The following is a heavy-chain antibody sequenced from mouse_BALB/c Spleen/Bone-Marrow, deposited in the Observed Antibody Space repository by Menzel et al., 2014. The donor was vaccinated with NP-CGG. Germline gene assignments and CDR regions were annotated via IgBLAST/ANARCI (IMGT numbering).Heavy chain of an antibody. CDR1: GFNIKNTY. D-gene: IGHD1-1*01. CDR2: IDPANVNT. Sequence: DVHLVESGAELVKPGASVKSSCTASGFNIKNTYIHWVKQRPEQGLEWIGRIDPANVNTKNDPKFQGKATITADTSSNTAYLQLSSLTSEDTAVYYCATYYCGSSLFAYWGQGTLVTVSA. V-gene: IGHV14-3*02. CDR3: ATYYCGSSLFAY. J-gene: IGHJ3*01.